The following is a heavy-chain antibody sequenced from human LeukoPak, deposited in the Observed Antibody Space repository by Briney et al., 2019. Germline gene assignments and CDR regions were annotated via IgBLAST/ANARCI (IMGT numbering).Heavy chain of an antibody. D-gene: IGHD2-2*01. CDR3: ARVLSIVVVPGATFWFDP. CDR2: VNHSGST. CDR1: GWSFSGYY. V-gene: IGHV4-34*01. Sequence: KASATLSLTCAVYGWSFSGYYWSWIRQPPGQGLEWIGDVNHSGSTNYNPSLKSRVTISVDTSKNQFSLKLSSVTAADTAVYHCARVLSIVVVPGATFWFDPWGQGTLVTVSS. J-gene: IGHJ5*02.